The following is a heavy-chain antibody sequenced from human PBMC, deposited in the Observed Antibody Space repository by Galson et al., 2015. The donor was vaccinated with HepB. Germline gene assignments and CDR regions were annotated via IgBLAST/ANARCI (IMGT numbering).Heavy chain of an antibody. D-gene: IGHD2-15*01. J-gene: IGHJ6*02. Sequence: SLRLSCAASGFTFSVYSLHWVRQAPGKGLEYVAVISHDSSKRQHADSVKGRFTISRDNSKNTLYLQMNSLRSEDTAIYYCAKIGYGWGIGNGMDVWGQGTTVTVSS. CDR3: AKIGYGWGIGNGMDV. CDR2: ISHDSSKR. CDR1: GFTFSVYS. V-gene: IGHV3-30-3*02.